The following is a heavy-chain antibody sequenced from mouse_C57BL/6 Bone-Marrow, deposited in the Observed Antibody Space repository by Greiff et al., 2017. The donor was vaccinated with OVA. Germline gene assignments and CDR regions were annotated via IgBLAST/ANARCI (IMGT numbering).Heavy chain of an antibody. CDR3: ARGRDYDQAWFAY. J-gene: IGHJ3*01. CDR1: GYTFTSYW. D-gene: IGHD2-4*01. CDR2: IDPSDSYT. V-gene: IGHV1-69*01. Sequence: VQLQQPGAELVMPGASVKLSCKASGYTFTSYWMHWVKQRPGQGLEWIGEIDPSDSYTNYNQKFKGKSTLTVAKSSSTAYMQLSSLTSEDSAVYYCARGRDYDQAWFAYWGQGTLVTVAA.